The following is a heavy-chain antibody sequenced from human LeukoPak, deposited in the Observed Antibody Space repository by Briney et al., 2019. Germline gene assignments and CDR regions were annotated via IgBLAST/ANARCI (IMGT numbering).Heavy chain of an antibody. CDR2: ISGSGDST. D-gene: IGHD3-10*01. CDR3: AKDQGYYGSGSYKEYFQH. Sequence: HPGGSLRLSCAASGFTFSSSAMNWVRQAPGKGLEWVSAISGSGDSTYYADSVKGRFTTSRDNSKNTLYLQMNSLRAEDTAVYYCAKDQGYYGSGSYKEYFQHWGQGTLVTVSS. J-gene: IGHJ1*01. CDR1: GFTFSSSA. V-gene: IGHV3-23*01.